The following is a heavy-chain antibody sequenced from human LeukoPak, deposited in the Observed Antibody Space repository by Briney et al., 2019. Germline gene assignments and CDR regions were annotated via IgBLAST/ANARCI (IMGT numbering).Heavy chain of an antibody. CDR3: ASSSGYSGSYPRS. V-gene: IGHV4-34*01. CDR1: GGSFSGYY. J-gene: IGHJ4*02. D-gene: IGHD6-13*01. CDR2: INHSGST. Sequence: SETLSLTCAVYGGSFSGYYWSWIRQPPGKGLEWIGEINHSGSTNYNPSLKSRVTISVDTSKNQFSLKLSSVTAADTAVYYCASSSGYSGSYPRSWGQGTLVTVSS.